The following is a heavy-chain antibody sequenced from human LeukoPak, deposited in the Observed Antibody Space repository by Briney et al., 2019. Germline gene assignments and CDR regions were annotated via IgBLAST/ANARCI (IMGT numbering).Heavy chain of an antibody. D-gene: IGHD6-13*01. Sequence: GGSLRLSCAASGFTFSSYEMNWVRQAPGKGLEWVSYISSSGSTIYYADSVKGRFTISRDNAKNSLYLQMNSLRAEDTAVYYCARDHSSSWEYYYGMDVWGQGTTVTVSS. V-gene: IGHV3-48*03. CDR3: ARDHSSSWEYYYGMDV. CDR1: GFTFSSYE. CDR2: ISSSGSTI. J-gene: IGHJ6*02.